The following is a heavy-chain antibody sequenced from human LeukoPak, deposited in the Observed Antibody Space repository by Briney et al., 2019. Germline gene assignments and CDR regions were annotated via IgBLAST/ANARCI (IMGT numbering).Heavy chain of an antibody. CDR1: GFTFSSYA. D-gene: IGHD1-14*01. J-gene: IGHJ4*02. CDR3: ARDLLGMWNYFDS. V-gene: IGHV3-30-3*01. Sequence: GGSLRLSCAASGFTFSSYAMHWVRQAPGKGLEWVAVISYDGSNKYYADSVKGRFTISRDNSKNTLYLQMNSLRAEDTAVYYCARDLLGMWNYFDSWGQGTLVTVSS. CDR2: ISYDGSNK.